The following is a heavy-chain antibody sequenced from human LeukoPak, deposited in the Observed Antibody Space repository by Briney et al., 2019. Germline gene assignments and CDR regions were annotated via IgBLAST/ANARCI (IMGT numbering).Heavy chain of an antibody. D-gene: IGHD2-21*01. V-gene: IGHV4-59*08. J-gene: IGHJ4*02. CDR2: INYSGRS. CDR3: ARLDCLSDECYNY. CDR1: GNSITSDF. Sequence: SSETLSHTCIVSGNSITSDFWSWIRQSPGKGLEWIGYINYSGRSEYDPSLKSRVTISVDRSRKRVSLKMRSVTAADTAVYYCARLDCLSDECYNYWAVGALVTVSS.